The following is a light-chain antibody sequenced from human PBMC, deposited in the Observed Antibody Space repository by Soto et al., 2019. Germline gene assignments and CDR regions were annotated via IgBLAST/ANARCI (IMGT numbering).Light chain of an antibody. CDR3: QRYLNGWT. V-gene: IGKV1-5*03. CDR2: KAS. Sequence: DIQMTQSPSALSASVGDRVTITCRASQTISTWLAWYQQKPGKAPNLLIYKASTLESGVPSRFSGSGSGTEFTLTISSLQPEDFGTYYCQRYLNGWTFGQGTKVQIK. J-gene: IGKJ1*01. CDR1: QTISTW.